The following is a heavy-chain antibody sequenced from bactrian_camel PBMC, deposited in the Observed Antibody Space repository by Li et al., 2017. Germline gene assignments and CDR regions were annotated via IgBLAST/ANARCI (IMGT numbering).Heavy chain of an antibody. D-gene: IGHD6*01. CDR3: ATDVPGGGWSWSLSYRRSYY. CDR2: IDSDGST. CDR1: GYTYSSYC. J-gene: IGHJ4*01. Sequence: LVESGGGLMQPGGSLRLSCAASGYTYSSYCMGWFRQAPGKEREGVAAIDSDGSTSYADFVQGRFTISKDNAKNTLYLQMNRLKPEDTALYYCATDVPGGGWSWSLSYRRSYYWGQGTQVTVS. V-gene: IGHV3S26*01.